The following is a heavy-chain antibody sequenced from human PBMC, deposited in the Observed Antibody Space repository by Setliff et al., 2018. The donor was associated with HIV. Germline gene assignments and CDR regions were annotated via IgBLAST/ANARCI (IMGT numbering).Heavy chain of an antibody. CDR2: ISYSGDT. D-gene: IGHD6-19*01. CDR3: ARHRGVRGSTGWFGITWFDP. CDR1: GGPINSFNYY. Sequence: PSETLSLTCTVAGGPINSFNYYWGWLRQPPGKGLEWIASISYSGDTYYKASLKSRLNISADTSKNQISLNFTSVTAADTAVYFCARHRGVRGSTGWFGITWFDPWGQGALVTVSS. J-gene: IGHJ5*02. V-gene: IGHV4-39*01.